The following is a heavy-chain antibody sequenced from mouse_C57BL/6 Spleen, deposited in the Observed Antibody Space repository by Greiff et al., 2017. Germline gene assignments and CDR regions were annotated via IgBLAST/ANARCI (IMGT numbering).Heavy chain of an antibody. D-gene: IGHD2-2*01. CDR2: ISYDGSN. Sequence: VQLKESGPGLVKPSQSLSLTCSVTGYSITSGYYWNWIRQFPGNKLEWMGYISYDGSNNYNPSLKNRISITRDTSKNQFFLKLNSVTTEDTATYYCAREGIYYGFYYFDYWGQGTTLTVSS. CDR1: GYSITSGYY. V-gene: IGHV3-6*01. J-gene: IGHJ2*01. CDR3: AREGIYYGFYYFDY.